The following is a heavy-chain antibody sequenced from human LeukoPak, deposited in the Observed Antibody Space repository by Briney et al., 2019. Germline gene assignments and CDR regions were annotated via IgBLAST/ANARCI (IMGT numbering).Heavy chain of an antibody. CDR3: ARWELRAHDY. D-gene: IGHD1-26*01. V-gene: IGHV3-30-3*01. CDR2: ISYDGSNK. Sequence: KPGGSLRLSCAASGFTFSSYAMHWVRQAPGKGLEWVAVISYDGSNKYYADSVKGRFTISRDNSKNTLYLQMNSLRAEDTAVYYCARWELRAHDYWGQGTLVTVSS. CDR1: GFTFSSYA. J-gene: IGHJ4*02.